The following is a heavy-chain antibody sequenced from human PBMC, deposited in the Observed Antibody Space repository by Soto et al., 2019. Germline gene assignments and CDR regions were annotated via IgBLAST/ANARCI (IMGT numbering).Heavy chain of an antibody. CDR3: ATPTPLRGAMITNINFDF. D-gene: IGHD3-10*01. Sequence: SVKVSCKASGGTFSSYAISWVRQAPGQGLEWMGGIIPIFGTANYAQKSQGRVTITADESTSTAYMELSGLNSDDTAVYYCATPTPLRGAMITNINFDFWGQGTPVTVSS. CDR2: IIPIFGTA. V-gene: IGHV1-69*13. CDR1: GGTFSSYA. J-gene: IGHJ4*02.